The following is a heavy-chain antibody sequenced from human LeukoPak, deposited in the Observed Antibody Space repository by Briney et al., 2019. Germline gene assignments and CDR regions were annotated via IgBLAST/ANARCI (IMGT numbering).Heavy chain of an antibody. CDR2: ISYDGSNK. V-gene: IGHV3-30-3*01. Sequence: PGGSLRLSCAASGFTFSSYAMHWVRQAPGKGLEWVAVISYDGSNKYYADSVKGRFTISRDNSKNTLYLQMNSLRAEDTAVYYCARAYGSGSRFDYWGQGTLVTVSP. CDR3: ARAYGSGSRFDY. J-gene: IGHJ4*02. D-gene: IGHD3-10*01. CDR1: GFTFSSYA.